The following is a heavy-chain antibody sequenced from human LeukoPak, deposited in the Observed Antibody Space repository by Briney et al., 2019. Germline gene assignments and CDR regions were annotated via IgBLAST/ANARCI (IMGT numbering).Heavy chain of an antibody. Sequence: SVKVSCKASGCTFSSYAISWVRQAPGQGLEWMGGIIPIFGTANYAQKFQGRVTITADESTSTAYMELSSLRSEDTAVYYCASVIFGVVKDYYYYMDVWGKGTTVTVSS. D-gene: IGHD3-3*01. CDR2: IIPIFGTA. V-gene: IGHV1-69*13. J-gene: IGHJ6*03. CDR3: ASVIFGVVKDYYYYMDV. CDR1: GCTFSSYA.